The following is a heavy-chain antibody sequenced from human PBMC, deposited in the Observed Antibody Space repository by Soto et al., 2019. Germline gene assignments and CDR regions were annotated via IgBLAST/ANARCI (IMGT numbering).Heavy chain of an antibody. CDR1: GFTFSTYG. Sequence: QEQLVESGGGVVQPGGSLRLSCAASGFTFSTYGMHWVRQIPGNGLQWVAIIWYDGSIKYYADSVKGRFTISRDNSKNTMYLEMNSLRDEDTAVYYCARIDCTGNNCKPYDHYGLDVWGQGTTVTVSS. J-gene: IGHJ6*02. V-gene: IGHV3-33*01. CDR3: ARIDCTGNNCKPYDHYGLDV. CDR2: IWYDGSIK. D-gene: IGHD2-8*02.